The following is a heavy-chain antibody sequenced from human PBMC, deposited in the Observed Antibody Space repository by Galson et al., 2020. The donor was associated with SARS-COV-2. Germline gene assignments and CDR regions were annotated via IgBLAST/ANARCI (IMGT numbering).Heavy chain of an antibody. V-gene: IGHV1-18*01. D-gene: IGHD2-2*01. Sequence: GESLKISCKASGYTFTSYGISWVRQAPGQGLEWMGWISAYNGNTNYAQKLQGRVTMTTDTSTSTAYMELRSLRSDDTAVYYCARAIVVVPAATKGYYYGMDVWGQGTTVTVSS. CDR1: GYTFTSYG. J-gene: IGHJ6*02. CDR2: ISAYNGNT. CDR3: ARAIVVVPAATKGYYYGMDV.